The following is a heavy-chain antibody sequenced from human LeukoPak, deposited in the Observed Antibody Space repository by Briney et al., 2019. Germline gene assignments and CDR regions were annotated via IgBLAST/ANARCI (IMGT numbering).Heavy chain of an antibody. CDR3: ARTYYDILTGYRFAP. Sequence: GGSLRLSCAASGFTFSSYWMSWVRQAPGKGLEWVANIKQDGSEKYYVDSVKGRFTISRDNAKNSLYLQMNSLGAEDTAVYYCARTYYDILTGYRFAPWGQGTLVTVSS. CDR1: GFTFSSYW. D-gene: IGHD3-9*01. CDR2: IKQDGSEK. J-gene: IGHJ5*02. V-gene: IGHV3-7*01.